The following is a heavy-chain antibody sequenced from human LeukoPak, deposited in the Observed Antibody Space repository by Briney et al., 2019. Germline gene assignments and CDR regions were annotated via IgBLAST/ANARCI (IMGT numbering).Heavy chain of an antibody. D-gene: IGHD5-12*01. CDR2: IINSSYI. Sequence: GGSLRLSCAASGLTFSSYALGWVRQAPGKGLAWVSSIINSSYIYYSDSVKGRFTISRDNVKNSLYLQMNSLRVEDTAVYYCARDRGYSGYAHGYWGQGTLVTVSS. CDR1: GLTFSSYA. CDR3: ARDRGYSGYAHGY. J-gene: IGHJ4*02. V-gene: IGHV3-21*01.